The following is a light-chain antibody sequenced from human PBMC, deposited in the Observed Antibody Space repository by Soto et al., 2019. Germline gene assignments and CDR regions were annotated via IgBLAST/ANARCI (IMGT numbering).Light chain of an antibody. CDR1: SSNIGNHY. V-gene: IGLV1-51*01. J-gene: IGLJ3*02. CDR2: DND. CDR3: GTWDISLRGV. Sequence: QSVLTQPPSVSAAPGQRVTISCSGSSSNIGNHYVSWYQQLPGTAPKLLIYDNDKRPSEIPDRFSGSKSGTSATLGITGLQTGDEADYYCGTWDISLRGVFGGGTKVTVL.